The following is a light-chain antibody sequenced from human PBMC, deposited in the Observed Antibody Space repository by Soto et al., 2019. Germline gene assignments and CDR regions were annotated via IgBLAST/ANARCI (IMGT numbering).Light chain of an antibody. CDR1: QTISSW. CDR2: KAS. Sequence: DIQITQSPSTLSGSVGDRVTITCRASQTISSWLAWYQQKPGKAPKLLIYKASTLKSGVQSRFSGSGSGTEFTLTISSLQPDDFATYYCQHYNSYSEAFGQGTQVDIK. V-gene: IGKV1-5*03. J-gene: IGKJ1*01. CDR3: QHYNSYSEA.